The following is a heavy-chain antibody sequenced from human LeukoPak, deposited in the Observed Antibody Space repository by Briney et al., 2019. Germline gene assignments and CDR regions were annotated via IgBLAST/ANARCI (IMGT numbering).Heavy chain of an antibody. V-gene: IGHV3-23*01. CDR2: ISGSGGST. D-gene: IGHD3-22*01. CDR1: GFTFSSYA. CDR3: AKSPRNYYDSSGYYPFDY. J-gene: IGHJ4*02. Sequence: PGGSLRLSCAASGFTFSSYAMSWVRQAPGKGLEWVSAISGSGGSTYYADSVKGRFTISRDNSKNTLYLQMNSLRAEDTAVYYCAKSPRNYYDSSGYYPFDYWGQGTLVTVSS.